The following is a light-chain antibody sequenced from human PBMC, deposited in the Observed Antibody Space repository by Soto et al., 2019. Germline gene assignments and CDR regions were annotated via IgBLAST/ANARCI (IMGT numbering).Light chain of an antibody. CDR2: HAS. Sequence: EIVLTQSPGTLSLSPGGRASLSCRASQSVGPYLAWYQQKPGQAPRLLIYHASSRATGIPDRFSGSGSGTDFALTISRLEPEDFALYFCQQYANSPFTFGPGTKVDIK. V-gene: IGKV3-20*01. J-gene: IGKJ3*01. CDR1: QSVGPY. CDR3: QQYANSPFT.